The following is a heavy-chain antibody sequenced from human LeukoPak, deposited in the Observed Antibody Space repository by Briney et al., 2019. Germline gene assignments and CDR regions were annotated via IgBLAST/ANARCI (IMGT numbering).Heavy chain of an antibody. CDR3: ARDRSEGRDYYDSSGYPLYYFDY. Sequence: ASVKVSCKASGYTFTGYYMHWVRQAPGQGLDWMGWINPNSGGTNYAQKFQGRVTMTRDTSISTAYMELSRLRSEDTAVYYCARDRSEGRDYYDSSGYPLYYFDYWGQGTLVTVSS. CDR2: INPNSGGT. CDR1: GYTFTGYY. V-gene: IGHV1-2*02. J-gene: IGHJ4*02. D-gene: IGHD3-22*01.